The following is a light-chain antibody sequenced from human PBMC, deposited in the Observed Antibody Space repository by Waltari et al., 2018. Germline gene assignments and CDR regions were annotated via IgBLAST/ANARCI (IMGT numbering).Light chain of an antibody. CDR1: QSILSSSNNRNF. V-gene: IGKV4-1*01. Sequence: DIVMTQSPNSRAVSLGERATISCKSSQSILSSSNNRNFLSWYQQKPGQPPKLLIYWASTRESGVPDRFSGGGSGTDFTLTISSLQAEDVAVYYCQQYYSDKTFGQGTKVEIK. J-gene: IGKJ1*01. CDR3: QQYYSDKT. CDR2: WAS.